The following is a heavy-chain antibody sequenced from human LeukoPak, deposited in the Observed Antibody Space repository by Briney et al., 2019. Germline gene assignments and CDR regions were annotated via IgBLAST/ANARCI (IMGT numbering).Heavy chain of an antibody. CDR2: IYPGDSDT. V-gene: IGHV5-51*01. CDR1: GYSFTSYW. D-gene: IGHD1-26*01. Sequence: GESLKISCQGSGYSFTSYWIGWVRQMPGKGLEWMGIIYPGDSDTRYSPSFQGQVTISADKSISTAYLQWSSLKASVTAMYYCARGGRFVGATSLFDYWGQGTLVTVSS. CDR3: ARGGRFVGATSLFDY. J-gene: IGHJ4*02.